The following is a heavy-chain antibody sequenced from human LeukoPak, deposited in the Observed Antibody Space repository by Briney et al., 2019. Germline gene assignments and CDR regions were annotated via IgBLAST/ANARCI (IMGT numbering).Heavy chain of an antibody. V-gene: IGHV4-30-4*01. D-gene: IGHD6-13*01. CDR3: ARLGSSWVFDY. CDR2: IYSSGST. CDR1: GGSISSGNYF. Sequence: SETLSLTCTVSGGSISSGNYFWNWIRQSPGEGLEWIGSIYSSGSTYYSPSLKSRVTISLDTSTNQLSLRLSSVTAADTAVYYCARLGSSWVFDYWGQGTLVIVSS. J-gene: IGHJ4*02.